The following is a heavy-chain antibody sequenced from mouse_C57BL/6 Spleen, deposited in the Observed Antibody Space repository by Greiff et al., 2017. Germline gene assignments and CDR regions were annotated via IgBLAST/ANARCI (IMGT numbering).Heavy chain of an antibody. Sequence: VKLQESGGGLVQPGGSMKLSCVASGFTFSNYWMNWVRQSPEKGLAWVAQIRLKSDNYATHYAESVKGRFTISRDDSKSSVYLQMNNLRAEDTGIYYCTGSPNYYAMDYWGQGTSVTVSS. D-gene: IGHD6-1*01. V-gene: IGHV6-3*01. CDR2: IRLKSDNYAT. CDR3: TGSPNYYAMDY. J-gene: IGHJ4*01. CDR1: GFTFSNYW.